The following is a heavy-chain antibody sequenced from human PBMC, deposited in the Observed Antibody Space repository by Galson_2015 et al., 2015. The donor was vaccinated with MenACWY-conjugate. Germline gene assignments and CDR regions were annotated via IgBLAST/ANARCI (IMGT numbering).Heavy chain of an antibody. Sequence: SLRLSCAGSAFTFSNAYMSWVRQAPGKGLEWVGRIKSQTDGWKIDYAAPVKGRFTISRDDSKNTLYLQMNSPKIEDTAVYYCTTHKPDSWGGLLFHFYMDVWGKGTTVTVSS. CDR2: IKSQTDGWKI. D-gene: IGHD2-21*01. CDR3: TTHKPDSWGGLLFHFYMDV. CDR1: AFTFSNAY. V-gene: IGHV3-15*01. J-gene: IGHJ6*03.